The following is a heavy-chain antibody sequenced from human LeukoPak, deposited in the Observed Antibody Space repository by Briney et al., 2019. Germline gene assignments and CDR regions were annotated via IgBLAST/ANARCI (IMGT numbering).Heavy chain of an antibody. CDR2: MYSGST. J-gene: IGHJ4*02. V-gene: IGHV4-39*02. Sequence: SETLSLTCTVSGGSISSSSYYWGWIRQPPGKGLEWIGSMYSGSTYYNPSLKSRVTISTDTSKNQFSLKLSSVTAADTAVYYCARDRYSGYDIWGQGTLVTVSS. CDR1: GGSISSSSYY. CDR3: ARDRYSGYDI. D-gene: IGHD5-12*01.